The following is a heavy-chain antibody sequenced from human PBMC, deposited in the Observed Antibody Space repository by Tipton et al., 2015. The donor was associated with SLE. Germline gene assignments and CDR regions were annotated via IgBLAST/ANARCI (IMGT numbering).Heavy chain of an antibody. CDR3: ARRSSSWAFGY. D-gene: IGHD6-13*01. CDR2: INHSGST. CDR1: GGSFSGYH. Sequence: TLSLTCAVYGGSFSGYHWSWIRQPPGKGLEWIGEINHSGSTNYNPSLKSRVTISLDTSKNQFSLKLSSVTAADTAVYYCARRSSSWAFGYWGQGTLVTVSS. J-gene: IGHJ4*02. V-gene: IGHV4-34*01.